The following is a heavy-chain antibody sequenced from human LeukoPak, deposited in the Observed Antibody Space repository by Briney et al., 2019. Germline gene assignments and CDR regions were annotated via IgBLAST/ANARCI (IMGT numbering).Heavy chain of an antibody. Sequence: GGSLRLSCAASGFTFNTYSMNWVRQAPGKGLEWISYISGSGGTIYYADSVKGRFTISRDNAKSSLNLQMSRLRAEDTVVYYCARGGSGPSRYWGHGTLVTVSS. V-gene: IGHV3-48*01. CDR1: GFTFNTYS. D-gene: IGHD3-10*01. CDR3: ARGGSGPSRY. J-gene: IGHJ4*01. CDR2: ISGSGGTI.